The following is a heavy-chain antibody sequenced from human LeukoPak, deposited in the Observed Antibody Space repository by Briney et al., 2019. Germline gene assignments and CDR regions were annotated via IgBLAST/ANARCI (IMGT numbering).Heavy chain of an antibody. D-gene: IGHD4-23*01. CDR3: ARTYQYGGNLPFDY. V-gene: IGHV3-23*01. J-gene: IGHJ4*02. CDR1: GFTFSSYA. CDR2: ISGSGGST. Sequence: GGSLRLSCAASGFTFSSYAMSWVRQAPGKGLEWVSHISGSGGSTYYADSVKGWFTISRDNSKNTLYLQMNSLSAEDTAVYYCARTYQYGGNLPFDYWGQGTLVTVSS.